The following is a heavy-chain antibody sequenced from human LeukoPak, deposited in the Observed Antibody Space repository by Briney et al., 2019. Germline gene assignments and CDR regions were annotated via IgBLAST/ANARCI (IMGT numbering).Heavy chain of an antibody. J-gene: IGHJ4*02. Sequence: GGSLRLSCAASGFTFRSCAMSWVRQAPGKGLEWVSIISGSGGSTYHADSVKGRFTISRDNSKNTLHLQMNSLRPEDTAVYYCAKGNYNYDFWSGHDYWGQGTLVTVSS. D-gene: IGHD3-3*01. CDR1: GFTFRSCA. CDR3: AKGNYNYDFWSGHDY. V-gene: IGHV3-23*01. CDR2: ISGSGGST.